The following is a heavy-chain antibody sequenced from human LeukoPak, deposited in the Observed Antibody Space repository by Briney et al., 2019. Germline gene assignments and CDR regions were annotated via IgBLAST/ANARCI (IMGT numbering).Heavy chain of an antibody. CDR1: GFTFSTYA. Sequence: TGGSLRLSCAASGFTFSTYAMTWVRQAPGKGLDWVSAISGGGSSTYYADSVKGRFTISRDSSKNTLYLQMNSLRAEDTAVYYCAKVFESVVTPNDYWGQGTLVTVSS. CDR2: ISGGGSST. J-gene: IGHJ4*02. V-gene: IGHV3-23*01. CDR3: AKVFESVVTPNDY. D-gene: IGHD4-23*01.